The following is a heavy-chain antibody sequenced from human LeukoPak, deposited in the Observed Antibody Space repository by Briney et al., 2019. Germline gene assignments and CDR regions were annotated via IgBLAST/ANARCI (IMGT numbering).Heavy chain of an antibody. CDR3: ASVGGGYSGYVY. CDR1: GFTLSSYA. V-gene: IGHV3-64*01. D-gene: IGHD5-12*01. J-gene: IGHJ4*02. Sequence: PGGSLRLSCAASGFTLSSYAMHWVRQAPGKGLEYVSAISSNWGNTYYANSVKGRFTISRDNSKNTLYLQMGSLRAEDMAVYYCASVGGGYSGYVYWGQGTLVTVSS. CDR2: ISSNWGNT.